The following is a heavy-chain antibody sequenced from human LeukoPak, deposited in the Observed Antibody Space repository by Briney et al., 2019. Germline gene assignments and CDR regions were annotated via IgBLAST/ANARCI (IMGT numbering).Heavy chain of an antibody. CDR2: ISSSSSYI. CDR1: GFTLSSYS. J-gene: IGHJ4*02. CDR3: ARYSYSSGWYPQKHFDY. V-gene: IGHV3-21*01. D-gene: IGHD6-19*01. Sequence: GGSLRLSCAASGFTLSSYSMNWVRQAPGKGLEWVSSISSSSSYIYYADSVKGRFTISRDNAKNSLYLQMNSLRAEDTAVYYCARYSYSSGWYPQKHFDYWGQGTLVTVSS.